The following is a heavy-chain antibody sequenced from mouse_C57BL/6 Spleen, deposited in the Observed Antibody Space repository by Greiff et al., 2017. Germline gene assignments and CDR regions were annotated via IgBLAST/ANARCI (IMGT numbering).Heavy chain of an antibody. V-gene: IGHV5-6*01. J-gene: IGHJ3*01. CDR3: AEAEGFAY. CDR2: ISSGGSYT. D-gene: IGHD6-1*01. CDR1: GFTFSSYG. Sequence: DVHLVESGGDLVKPGGSLKLSCAASGFTFSSYGMSWVRQTPDKRLEWVATISSGGSYTYYPDSVKGRFTISRDNAKNTLYLQLSRLKSEDTAMYYCAEAEGFAYWGQGTLVTVSA.